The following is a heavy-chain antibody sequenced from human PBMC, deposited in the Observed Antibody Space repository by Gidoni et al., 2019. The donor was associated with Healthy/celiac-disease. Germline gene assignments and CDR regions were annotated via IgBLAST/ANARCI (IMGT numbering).Heavy chain of an antibody. CDR3: ARGIALYYMDV. V-gene: IGHV3-13*01. Sequence: EVQLVESGGGLVQPGGSLRPSFAASGFTFSSYDMHWVRQATGKGLEWVSAIGTAGDTYYPGSVKGRFTISRENAKNSLYLQMNSLRAGDTAVYYCARGIALYYMDVWGKGTTVTVSS. J-gene: IGHJ6*03. CDR1: GFTFSSYD. CDR2: IGTAGDT. D-gene: IGHD6-13*01.